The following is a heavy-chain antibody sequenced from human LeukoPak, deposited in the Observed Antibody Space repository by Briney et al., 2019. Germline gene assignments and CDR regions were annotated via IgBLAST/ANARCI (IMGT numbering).Heavy chain of an antibody. CDR2: IKSKTDGGTT. Sequence: PGGSLRLSCAASGLTFGNAWMSWVRQAPGKGLEWVGRIKSKTDGGTTDYGAPVKGRFIISRDDSKNTLYLQMNGLKIEDTAVYYCITDPGEWEPIWGQGTMVTVSS. CDR1: GLTFGNAW. CDR3: ITDPGEWEPI. V-gene: IGHV3-15*01. J-gene: IGHJ3*02. D-gene: IGHD1-26*01.